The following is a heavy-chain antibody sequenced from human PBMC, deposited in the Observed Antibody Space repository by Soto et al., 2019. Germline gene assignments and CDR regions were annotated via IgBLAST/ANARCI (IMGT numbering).Heavy chain of an antibody. CDR3: ARDDQHPSSWYD. CDR2: ISDSSTYI. Sequence: EVQLVESGGGLVTPGGSLRLSCAASGFTLSNYSMNWIRQPPGKGLEWVSTISDSSTYIYYADSVKGRFTISRDNAKNSLYLQMNSLRSEDTAVYYCARDDQHPSSWYDWGQGNLVTVSS. J-gene: IGHJ4*02. V-gene: IGHV3-21*01. D-gene: IGHD6-13*01. CDR1: GFTLSNYS.